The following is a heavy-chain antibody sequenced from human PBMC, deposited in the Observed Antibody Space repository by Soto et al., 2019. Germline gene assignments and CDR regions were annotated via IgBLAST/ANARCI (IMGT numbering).Heavy chain of an antibody. Sequence: QVHLVQSGAEVAQPGASVKVSCKTSGYVFTSFGISWVRQAPGRGLEWMGWVRPYNGDTKYAQKFEGRVTMTSDTSTTTAYMELRGLRSDDTAVYFCVRRFCADFWSPYYYFDYWGQGTQVTVSS. V-gene: IGHV1-18*04. J-gene: IGHJ4*02. CDR2: VRPYNGDT. D-gene: IGHD3-16*01. CDR1: GYVFTSFG. CDR3: VRRFCADFWSPYYYFDY.